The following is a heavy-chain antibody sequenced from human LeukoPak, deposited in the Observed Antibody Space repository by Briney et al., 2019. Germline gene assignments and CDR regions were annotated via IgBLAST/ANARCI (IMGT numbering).Heavy chain of an antibody. CDR3: ARVAQKLERIAVAGTSEWRANWYFDL. CDR1: GGSISSYY. J-gene: IGHJ2*01. CDR2: IYYSGST. D-gene: IGHD6-19*01. Sequence: PSETLSLTCTVSGGSISSYYWSWIRQPPGKGLEWIGYIYYSGSTNYNPSLKSRVTMSVDTSQNQFFLKVNSVTAADTAVYYCARVAQKLERIAVAGTSEWRANWYFDLWGRGTLVTVSS. V-gene: IGHV4-59*12.